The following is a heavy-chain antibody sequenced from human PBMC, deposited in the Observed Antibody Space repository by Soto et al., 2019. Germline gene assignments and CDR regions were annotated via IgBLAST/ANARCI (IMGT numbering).Heavy chain of an antibody. CDR1: GFIFSGSA. Sequence: GGSLRLSCAASGFIFSGSAIHWVRQAPGKGLEWVGRIRSRANNYATSSGASVRGRFTFFRDDSKNMAYLQMNTLKTEDTAIYYCASGQPAAIGDYFIPGLVVGGQGTSV. CDR3: ASGQPAAIGDYFIPGLVV. J-gene: IGHJ6*02. D-gene: IGHD4-17*01. CDR2: IRSRANNYAT. V-gene: IGHV3-73*01.